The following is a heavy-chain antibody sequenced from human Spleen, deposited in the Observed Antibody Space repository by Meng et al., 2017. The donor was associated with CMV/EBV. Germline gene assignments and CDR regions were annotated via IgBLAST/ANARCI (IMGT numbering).Heavy chain of an antibody. V-gene: IGHV4-34*01. CDR3: ARGANTYDNSEFYYGPVNQYLDL. CDR1: GGSLSGYY. J-gene: IGHJ4*02. Sequence: GSLRLSCAVSGGSLSGYYWNWIRQPPGKGLEWIGDISDGGIANYHSSLKSRVAISLDKSKTQFYVKLNSVTAADPAVYHCARGANTYDNSEFYYGPVNQYLDLWDQGSLVTVSS. D-gene: IGHD3-22*01. CDR2: ISDGGIA.